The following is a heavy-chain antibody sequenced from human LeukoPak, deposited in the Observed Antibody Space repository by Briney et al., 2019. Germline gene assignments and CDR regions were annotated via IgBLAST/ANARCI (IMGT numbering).Heavy chain of an antibody. CDR3: ARDGIYGDYGH. D-gene: IGHD4-17*01. V-gene: IGHV3-74*01. Sequence: GGSLRLSCAASGFTFSSYWMHWVRQAPGKGPVWVSRINSDGSSTSYADSVKGRFTISRDNAKNTLYLQMNSLRAEDTAVYYCARDGIYGDYGHWGQGTLVTVSS. CDR1: GFTFSSYW. CDR2: INSDGSST. J-gene: IGHJ4*02.